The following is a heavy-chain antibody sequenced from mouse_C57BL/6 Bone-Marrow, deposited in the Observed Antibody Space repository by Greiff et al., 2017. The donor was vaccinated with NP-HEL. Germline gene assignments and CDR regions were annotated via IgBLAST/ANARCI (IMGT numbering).Heavy chain of an antibody. CDR2: ISNLAYSI. CDR1: GFTFSDYG. J-gene: IGHJ4*01. D-gene: IGHD2-5*01. CDR3: ARPYYSNYFYAMDY. V-gene: IGHV5-15*01. Sequence: EVKVVESGGGLVQPGGSLKLSCAASGFTFSDYGMAWVRQAPRKGPEWVAFISNLAYSIYYADTVTGRFTISRENAKNTLYLEMSSLRSEDTAMYYCARPYYSNYFYAMDYWGQGTSVTVSS.